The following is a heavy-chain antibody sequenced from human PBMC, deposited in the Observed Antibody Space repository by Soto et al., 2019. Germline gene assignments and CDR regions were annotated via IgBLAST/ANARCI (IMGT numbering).Heavy chain of an antibody. J-gene: IGHJ3*02. Sequence: HPGGSLRLSCAASGFTFSSYWMSWVRQAPGKGLEWVANIKQDGSEKYYVDSVKGRFTISRDNAKNSLYLQMNSLRAEDTAVYYCARETAYCSGGSCYSGKAFDIWGQGTMVTVSS. CDR3: ARETAYCSGGSCYSGKAFDI. V-gene: IGHV3-7*03. D-gene: IGHD2-15*01. CDR1: GFTFSSYW. CDR2: IKQDGSEK.